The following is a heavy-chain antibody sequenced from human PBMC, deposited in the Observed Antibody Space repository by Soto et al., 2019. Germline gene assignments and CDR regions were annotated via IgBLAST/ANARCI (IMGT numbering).Heavy chain of an antibody. CDR1: GFTFDDYA. V-gene: IGHV3-9*01. Sequence: EVQLVESGGGLVQPGRSLRLSCAVSGFTFDDYAMHWVRQAPGKGLEWVSGLSWNGDYTGYADSVKGRFTISRDNTTNSLYLQMTRLRAEDTALYYCAKATRSSYYYGMDVWGQGTTVTVSS. CDR3: AKATRSSYYYGMDV. J-gene: IGHJ6*02. CDR2: LSWNGDYT. D-gene: IGHD6-6*01.